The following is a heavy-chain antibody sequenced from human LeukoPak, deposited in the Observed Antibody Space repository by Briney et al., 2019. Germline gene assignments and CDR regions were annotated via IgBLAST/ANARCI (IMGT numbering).Heavy chain of an antibody. V-gene: IGHV3-48*04. CDR3: ARGGAARPDY. D-gene: IGHD6-6*01. CDR2: ISSTSTNI. Sequence: GGSLRLSCAASGFTFSNYGMNWVRQAPGKGLEWVSYISSTSTNINYADSVRGRFTISRDNAKRSLYLQMNSLRVEDRAVYYCARGGAARPDYWGQGTLVTVSS. CDR1: GFTFSNYG. J-gene: IGHJ4*02.